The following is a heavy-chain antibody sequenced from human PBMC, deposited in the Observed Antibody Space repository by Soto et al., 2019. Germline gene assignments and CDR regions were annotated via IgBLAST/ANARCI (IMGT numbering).Heavy chain of an antibody. D-gene: IGHD3-10*01. Sequence: QVQLVQSGAEVKRPGSSVKVSCKASGDTFNFYSINWVRQAPGEGFEWVGRVNPILSMSNYAQRFQGRVTMTADKSTSTAYMELRSLRSEDTAIYYCASSYGSGYRAFDYWGQGALVTVSS. CDR3: ASSYGSGYRAFDY. V-gene: IGHV1-69*02. J-gene: IGHJ4*02. CDR1: GDTFNFYS. CDR2: VNPILSMS.